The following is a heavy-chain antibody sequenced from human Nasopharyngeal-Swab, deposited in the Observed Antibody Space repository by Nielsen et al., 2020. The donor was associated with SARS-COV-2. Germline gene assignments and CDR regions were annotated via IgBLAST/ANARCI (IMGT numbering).Heavy chain of an antibody. Sequence: SCAISGDSVSSNNVGWNWIRQSPSRSLEWLGRTYYGSKWYNHYAPSVKSRVTIKPDTSKNQFSLQMDSVTPEDSAVYYCARGFLQTGFDYWGQGTLVTVSS. V-gene: IGHV6-1*01. D-gene: IGHD3-9*01. CDR1: GDSVSSNNVG. CDR3: ARGFLQTGFDY. CDR2: TYYGSKWYN. J-gene: IGHJ4*02.